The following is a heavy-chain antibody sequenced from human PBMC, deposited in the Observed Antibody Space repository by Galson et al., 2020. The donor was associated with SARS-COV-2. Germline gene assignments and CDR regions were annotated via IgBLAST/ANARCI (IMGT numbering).Heavy chain of an antibody. CDR3: ARGTYDILTGYRADDAFDI. D-gene: IGHD3-9*01. Sequence: ASVKVSCKASGYTFTGYYIHWVRQAPGQGLEWLGWINPNSGGTHYAQKFQGRVTMTRDTSISTAYMELSRLRSDDTAVYYCARGTYDILTGYRADDAFDIWGQGTMVTVSS. CDR1: GYTFTGYY. CDR2: INPNSGGT. J-gene: IGHJ3*02. V-gene: IGHV1-2*02.